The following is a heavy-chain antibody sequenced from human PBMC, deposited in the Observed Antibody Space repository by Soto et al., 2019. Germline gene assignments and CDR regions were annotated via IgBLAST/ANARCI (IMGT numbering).Heavy chain of an antibody. CDR3: AWVHKNWFDS. J-gene: IGHJ5*01. Sequence: GESLKISCKASGYNFTAFWIHWVRQMPGKGLEWLGKIDPSDSYTNYSPSFEGHVTISTDNSITTAYLQWSSLRASDTALYFCAWVHKNWFDSWAQGTMVTVSS. CDR2: IDPSDSYT. CDR1: GYNFTAFW. V-gene: IGHV5-10-1*01.